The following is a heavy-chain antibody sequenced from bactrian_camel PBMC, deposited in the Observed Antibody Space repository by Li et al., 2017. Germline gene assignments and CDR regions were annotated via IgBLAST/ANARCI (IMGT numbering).Heavy chain of an antibody. V-gene: IGHV3S10*01. CDR3: KVARHCPDGLTLRS. Sequence: VQLVESGGGSVQAGDSMRLSCKASGNTDCRYDMTWYRQAPGGPGEEREFVCGIDTDGSATCADSVKGRFTISQGSAENTVYLQMNTLKPEDTAMYYCKVARHCPDGLTLRSWGQGTQVTVS. CDR1: GNTDCRYD. J-gene: IGHJ4*01. CDR2: IDTDGSA. D-gene: IGHD3*01.